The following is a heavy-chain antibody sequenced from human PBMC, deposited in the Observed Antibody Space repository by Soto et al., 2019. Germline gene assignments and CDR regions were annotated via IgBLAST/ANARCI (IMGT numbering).Heavy chain of an antibody. V-gene: IGHV1-18*04. J-gene: IGHJ4*02. CDR2: ISAYNGNT. CDR1: GYTFTSYG. CDR3: ARGHDLDYGDYYFDY. D-gene: IGHD4-17*01. Sequence: ASVKVSCKASGYTFTSYGISWVRQAPGQGLEWMGWISAYNGNTNYAQKLQGRVTMTTDTSTSTAYMELRSLRSDDTAVYYCARGHDLDYGDYYFDYWGQGTLVTVSS.